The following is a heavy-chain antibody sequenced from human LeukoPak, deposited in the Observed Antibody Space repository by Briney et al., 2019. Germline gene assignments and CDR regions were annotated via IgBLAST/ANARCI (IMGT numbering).Heavy chain of an antibody. D-gene: IGHD2-2*01. Sequence: GGSLRLSCAASGFTFSSYAMHWVRQAPGKGLEWVAVISYDGSNKYYADSVKGRFTISRDNSKNTLYLQMNSLRAEDTAVYYCARGRQIVVVPAARGRAYDYWGQGTLVTVSS. CDR1: GFTFSSYA. V-gene: IGHV3-30-3*01. CDR3: ARGRQIVVVPAARGRAYDY. CDR2: ISYDGSNK. J-gene: IGHJ4*02.